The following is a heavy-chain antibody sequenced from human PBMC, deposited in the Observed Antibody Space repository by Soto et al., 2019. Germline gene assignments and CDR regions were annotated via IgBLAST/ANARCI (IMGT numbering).Heavy chain of an antibody. J-gene: IGHJ6*02. Sequence: QVQLVQSGAEVKNHGASVKVSCKASGYRITSYGIGWVRQAPEQELEWMGWINAYNGNTNYAQNLQGRVTLTTDTSTSTAYMELRSLRSNDTAVYYCAMVDVYVTPSPQDVWGQGTTVTVSS. V-gene: IGHV1-18*01. CDR2: INAYNGNT. CDR3: AMVDVYVTPSPQDV. CDR1: GYRITSYG. D-gene: IGHD3-16*01.